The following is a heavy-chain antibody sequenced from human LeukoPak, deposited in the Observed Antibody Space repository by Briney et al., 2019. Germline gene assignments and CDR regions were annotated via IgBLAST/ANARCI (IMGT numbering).Heavy chain of an antibody. J-gene: IGHJ4*02. Sequence: GGSLRLSCAASGFTFSSYGMHWVRQAPGKGLEWVAVISYDGSNEYYADSVKGRFTISRDNSKNTLYLQMNSLRAEDTAVYYCAKDRGRGSFDYWGQGTLVTVSS. CDR2: ISYDGSNE. CDR1: GFTFSSYG. V-gene: IGHV3-30*18. D-gene: IGHD2-15*01. CDR3: AKDRGRGSFDY.